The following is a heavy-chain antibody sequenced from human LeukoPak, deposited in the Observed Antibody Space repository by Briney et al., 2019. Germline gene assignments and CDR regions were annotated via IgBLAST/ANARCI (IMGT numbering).Heavy chain of an antibody. CDR2: ISSSSSYI. J-gene: IGHJ4*01. D-gene: IGHD3-10*01. CDR3: ARLSAMLRGPEPIYYFDY. CDR1: GFTFSSYS. Sequence: GGSLRLSCGASGFTFSSYSMNWVRQAPGKGLEWVSSISSSSSYIYYADTVKGRFTISRDNAKNSLYLQMNSLRAEDTAMYYCARLSAMLRGPEPIYYFDYWGQGTLVTVSS. V-gene: IGHV3-21*01.